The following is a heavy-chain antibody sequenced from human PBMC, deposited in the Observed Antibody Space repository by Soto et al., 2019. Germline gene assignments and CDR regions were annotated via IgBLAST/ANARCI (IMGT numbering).Heavy chain of an antibody. V-gene: IGHV3-23*01. D-gene: IGHD3-22*01. Sequence: GGSLRLSCAASGFTFSSYAMSWVRQAPGKGLEWVSAISGSGAGTYYGDSVKGRFTISRDNSKNTLYLQMNSLRAEDTAVYYCAKGNYDSSGPVDYWGQGTLVTV. J-gene: IGHJ4*02. CDR2: ISGSGAGT. CDR3: AKGNYDSSGPVDY. CDR1: GFTFSSYA.